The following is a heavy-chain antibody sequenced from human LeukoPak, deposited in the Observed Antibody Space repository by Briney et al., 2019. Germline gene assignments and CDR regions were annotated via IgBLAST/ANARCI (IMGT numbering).Heavy chain of an antibody. CDR3: ARPAAAGQFDY. Sequence: SETLSLTCTVSGGSISSSSYYWGWIRQPPGKGLEWIGEINHSGSTNYNPSLESRVTISVDTSKNQLSLRLSSVTAADTAVYFCARPAAAGQFDYWGQGTLVTVSS. CDR2: INHSGST. D-gene: IGHD6-13*01. CDR1: GGSISSSSYY. V-gene: IGHV4-39*07. J-gene: IGHJ4*02.